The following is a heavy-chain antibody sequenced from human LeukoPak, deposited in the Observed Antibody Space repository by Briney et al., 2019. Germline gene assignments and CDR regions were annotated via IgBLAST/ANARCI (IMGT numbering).Heavy chain of an antibody. V-gene: IGHV3-23*01. CDR2: ISGSGGST. J-gene: IGHJ6*03. CDR3: AKMMSQWGSSSRSGNYYYYYYYMDV. D-gene: IGHD6-13*01. CDR1: GFTFSSYA. Sequence: PGGSLRLSCAASGFTFSSYAMSWVRQAPGKGLEWVSAISGSGGSTYYADSVKGRFTISRDNSKNTLYLQMNSLRAEDTAVYYCAKMMSQWGSSSRSGNYYYYYYYMDVWGKGTTVTVSS.